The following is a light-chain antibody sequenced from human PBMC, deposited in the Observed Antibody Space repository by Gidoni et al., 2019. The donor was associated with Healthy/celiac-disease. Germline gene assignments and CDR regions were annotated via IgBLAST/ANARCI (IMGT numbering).Light chain of an antibody. CDR2: DAS. CDR3: QIRWT. CDR1: QSVSSY. V-gene: IGKV3-11*01. Sequence: EIVLTQSPATLSLSPGERATLSCRASQSVSSYLAWYQQKPGQAPRLLIYDASNRATGIPARFSGSGSGTDFTLTISSLEPEDFAVYYCQIRWTFGQGTKVEIK. J-gene: IGKJ1*01.